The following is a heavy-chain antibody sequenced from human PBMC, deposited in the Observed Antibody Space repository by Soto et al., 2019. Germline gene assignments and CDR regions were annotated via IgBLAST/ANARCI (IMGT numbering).Heavy chain of an antibody. CDR2: IYYSGST. D-gene: IGHD3-22*01. CDR1: GGSISSGDYY. CDR3: ASGSYYYDSSGYYHD. V-gene: IGHV4-30-4*01. Sequence: QVQLQESGPGLVKPSQTLSLTCTVSGGSISSGDYYWSWIRQPPGKGLEWIGYIYYSGSTYYNPSLKSRVTISVDTSKNQLSLKLSSVTAADTAVYYCASGSYYYDSSGYYHDWGQGTLVTVSS. J-gene: IGHJ4*02.